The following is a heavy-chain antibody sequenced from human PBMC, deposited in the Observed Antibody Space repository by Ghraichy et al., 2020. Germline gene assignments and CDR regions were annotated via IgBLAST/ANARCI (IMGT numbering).Heavy chain of an antibody. Sequence: SGPTLVKPTQTLTLTCTFSGFSLSTDGVGVGWIRQSPGKALEWLALIYWDDDKRYSPSLKSRLTITKDTSNNQVDLTMTNMDPVDTATYYCAHKRPINYDFWSGYYGDWGQGTLVTVSS. CDR1: GFSLSTDGVG. V-gene: IGHV2-5*02. CDR3: AHKRPINYDFWSGYYGD. J-gene: IGHJ4*02. CDR2: IYWDDDK. D-gene: IGHD3-3*01.